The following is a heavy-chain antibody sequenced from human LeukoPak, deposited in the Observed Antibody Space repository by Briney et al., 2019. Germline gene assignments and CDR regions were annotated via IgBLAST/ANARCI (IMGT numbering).Heavy chain of an antibody. V-gene: IGHV4-59*08. CDR2: IYYSGST. Sequence: SETLSLTCTVSGGSISSYYWSWIRQPPGKGLEWIGYIYYSGSTNYNPSLKSRVTISVDTSKNQFSLKLSSVTAADMAVYYCARSPSGYSYGYISEYFQHWGQGTLVTVSS. CDR1: GGSISSYY. J-gene: IGHJ1*01. D-gene: IGHD5-18*01. CDR3: ARSPSGYSYGYISEYFQH.